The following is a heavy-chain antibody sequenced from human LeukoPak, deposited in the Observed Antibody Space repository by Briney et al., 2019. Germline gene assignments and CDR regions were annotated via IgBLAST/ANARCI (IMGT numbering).Heavy chain of an antibody. CDR3: AAMTTVVRGRDAFDI. CDR2: IYYSGST. Sequence: SRTLSLTCTVSGGSISSGGYYWSWIRQHPGKGLEWIGYIYYSGSTYYNPSLKSRVTISVDTSKNQFSLKLSSVTAADTAVYYCAAMTTVVRGRDAFDIWGQGTMVTVSS. CDR1: GGSISSGGYY. D-gene: IGHD4-23*01. V-gene: IGHV4-31*03. J-gene: IGHJ3*02.